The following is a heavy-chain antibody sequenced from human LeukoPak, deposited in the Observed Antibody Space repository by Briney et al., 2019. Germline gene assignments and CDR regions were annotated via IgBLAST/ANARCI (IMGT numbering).Heavy chain of an antibody. J-gene: IGHJ6*02. V-gene: IGHV4-30-4*01. CDR1: GGSISSGDYY. Sequence: PSETLSLTCTVSGGSISSGDYYWSWIRQPPGKGLEWIGYIYYSGSTYYNPSLKSRVTISVDTSKNQFSLKLSSVTAADTAVYYCARESYYDSSGSLSNYYGMDVWGQGTTVTVS. D-gene: IGHD3-22*01. CDR2: IYYSGST. CDR3: ARESYYDSSGSLSNYYGMDV.